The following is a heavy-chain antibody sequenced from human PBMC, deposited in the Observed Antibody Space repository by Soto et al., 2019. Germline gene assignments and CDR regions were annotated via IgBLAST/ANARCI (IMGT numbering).Heavy chain of an antibody. J-gene: IGHJ4*02. CDR3: ARGPGLDY. CDR2: MSPNSGNT. Sequence: QVQLVQSGAEVRKPGASVKVSCKAPAYTFTIYDINWVRQATGQGLEWMGWMSPNSGNTAYAQKFQGRLTMTRDTSTSTAYMELSSLISEDTAVYYCARGPGLDYWGQGTLVTVSS. V-gene: IGHV1-8*02. D-gene: IGHD2-8*02. CDR1: AYTFTIYD.